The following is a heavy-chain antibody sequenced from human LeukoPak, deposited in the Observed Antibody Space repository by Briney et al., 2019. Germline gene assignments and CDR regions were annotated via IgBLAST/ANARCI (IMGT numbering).Heavy chain of an antibody. CDR2: ISYDGSNK. D-gene: IGHD6-25*01. CDR3: AKDQATAGYYGMDV. J-gene: IGHJ6*04. V-gene: IGHV3-30*18. Sequence: GGSPRLSCAASGFTFSSYGMHWVRQAPGKGLEWVAVISYDGSNKYYADSAKGRFTISRDNSKNTLYLQMNSLRAEDTAVYYCAKDQATAGYYGMDVWGKGTTVTVSS. CDR1: GFTFSSYG.